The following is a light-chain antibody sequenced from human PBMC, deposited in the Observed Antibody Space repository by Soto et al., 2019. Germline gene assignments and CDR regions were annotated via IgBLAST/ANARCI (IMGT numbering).Light chain of an antibody. Sequence: EIVLTQSPGTLSLSPGERATLSCRASQSVSSSYLAWYQQKPGQAPRLLIYGASSRATGIPDMFSGSGSGTAFTLTISRLEPEDFAVYYCHQYSSSPTCGHGTKVDIK. CDR3: HQYSSSPT. J-gene: IGKJ1*01. CDR2: GAS. CDR1: QSVSSSY. V-gene: IGKV3-20*01.